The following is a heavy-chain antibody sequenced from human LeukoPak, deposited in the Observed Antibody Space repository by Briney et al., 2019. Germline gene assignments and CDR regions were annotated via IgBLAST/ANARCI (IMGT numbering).Heavy chain of an antibody. CDR1: GFTFSSYS. J-gene: IGHJ6*02. CDR2: ISSSSSYI. D-gene: IGHD4-17*01. V-gene: IGHV3-21*01. CDR3: ARGGYGDYGMDV. Sequence: GGSLRLSCAASGFTFSSYSMNWVRQAPGKGLEWVSSISSSSSYIYYADSVKGRFTISRDNAKNSLCLQMNSLRAEDTAVYYCARGGYGDYGMDVWGQGTTVTVSS.